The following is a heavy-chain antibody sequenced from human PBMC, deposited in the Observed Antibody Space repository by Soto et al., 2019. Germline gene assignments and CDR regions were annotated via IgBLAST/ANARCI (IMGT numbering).Heavy chain of an antibody. D-gene: IGHD3-9*01. CDR3: ASGYDILTGYPRGDYYGMDV. Sequence: QLQLQESGPGLVKPSETLSLTCTVSGGSISSSSYYWGWIRQPPGKGLEWIGSIYYSGSTYYNPSLKSRGNISVDTSKNQFSLKLSSVTAADTAVYYCASGYDILTGYPRGDYYGMDVWGQGTTVTVSS. J-gene: IGHJ6*02. CDR2: IYYSGST. CDR1: GGSISSSSYY. V-gene: IGHV4-39*01.